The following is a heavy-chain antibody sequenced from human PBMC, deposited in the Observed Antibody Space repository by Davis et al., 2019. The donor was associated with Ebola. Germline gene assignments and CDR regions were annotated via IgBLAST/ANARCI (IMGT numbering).Heavy chain of an antibody. CDR2: INHSGST. Sequence: MPSETLSLTRAVYGGSFSGYYWSWIRQPPGKGLEWIGEINHSGSTNYNPSLKSRVTISVDTSKNQFSLKLSSVTAADTAVYYCASGGSGSYGWFDPWGQGTLVTVSS. V-gene: IGHV4-34*01. CDR3: ASGGSGSYGWFDP. D-gene: IGHD3-10*01. CDR1: GGSFSGYY. J-gene: IGHJ5*02.